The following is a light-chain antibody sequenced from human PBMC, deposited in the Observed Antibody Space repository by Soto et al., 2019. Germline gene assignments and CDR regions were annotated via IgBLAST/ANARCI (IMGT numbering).Light chain of an antibody. V-gene: IGKV3-15*01. J-gene: IGKJ4*01. CDR2: GAS. CDR3: QQYNNWPALT. CDR1: QSVSSY. Sequence: EIVVTQSPATLSLSPGERATVSCRASQSVSSYLAWYQQKPGQAPRLLIYGASTRATGIPARFSGSGSGTEFTLTISSLQSEDFAVYYCQQYNNWPALTFGGGTKVEIK.